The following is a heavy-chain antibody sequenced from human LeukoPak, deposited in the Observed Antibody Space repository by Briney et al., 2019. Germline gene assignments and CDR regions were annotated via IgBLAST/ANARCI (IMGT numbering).Heavy chain of an antibody. V-gene: IGHV4-31*03. CDR3: ARVYYDILTGYSFDY. D-gene: IGHD3-9*01. Sequence: SSQTLSLTCTVSGGSVSRGGYYWNWIRQHQAKGLEWIGYISYSGNTHYNPSLKSRVTISKDTSKNQFSLKLSSVTAADTAVYYCARVYYDILTGYSFDYWGQGTLVTVSS. J-gene: IGHJ4*02. CDR1: GGSVSRGGYY. CDR2: ISYSGNT.